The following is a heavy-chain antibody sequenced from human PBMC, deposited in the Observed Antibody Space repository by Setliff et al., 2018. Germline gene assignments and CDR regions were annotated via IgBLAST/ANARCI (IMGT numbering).Heavy chain of an antibody. D-gene: IGHD6-19*01. Sequence: PSETLSLTCTVSGGSVSSGSYYWSWIRQPPGKGLEWIGYIYYSGSTNYNPSLKSRVTISVDTSKNQFSLKLSSVTAADTAVYYCARGETSSGWDIYYYYYMDVWGKGTTVTVSS. CDR3: ARGETSSGWDIYYYYYMDV. CDR2: IYYSGST. J-gene: IGHJ6*03. CDR1: GGSVSSGSYY. V-gene: IGHV4-61*01.